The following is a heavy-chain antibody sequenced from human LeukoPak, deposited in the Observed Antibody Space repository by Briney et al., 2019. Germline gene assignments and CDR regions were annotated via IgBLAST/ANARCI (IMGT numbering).Heavy chain of an antibody. J-gene: IGHJ4*02. Sequence: GGSLRLSCAASGFTFSSYAVSWVRQAPGKGLEWVSAISGSGGSTYYADSVKGRFTISRDNSKNTLYLQMNSLRAEDTAVYYCAKVLGQLYYFDYWGQGTLVSVSS. V-gene: IGHV3-23*01. CDR2: ISGSGGST. CDR3: AKVLGQLYYFDY. D-gene: IGHD1/OR15-1a*01. CDR1: GFTFSSYA.